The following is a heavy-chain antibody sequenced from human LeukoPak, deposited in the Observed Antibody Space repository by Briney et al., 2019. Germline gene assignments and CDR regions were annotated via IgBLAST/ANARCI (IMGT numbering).Heavy chain of an antibody. J-gene: IGHJ4*02. CDR3: ARIPLYCSGGSCVDY. CDR2: IYHSGST. V-gene: IGHV4-38-2*02. CDR1: GYSISSGYY. D-gene: IGHD2-15*01. Sequence: SETLSLTCTVSGYSISSGYYWGWIRQPPGKGLEWIGSIYHSGSTYYNPSLKRRVTISVDTSKNQFSLKLSSVTAADTAVYYCARIPLYCSGGSCVDYWGQGTLVTVSS.